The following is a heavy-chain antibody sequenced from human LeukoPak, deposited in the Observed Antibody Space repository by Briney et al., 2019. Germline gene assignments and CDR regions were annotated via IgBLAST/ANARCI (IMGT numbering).Heavy chain of an antibody. J-gene: IGHJ4*02. V-gene: IGHV4-39*01. D-gene: IGHD6-13*01. CDR1: GGSIRSSYYY. Sequence: SETLSLTCTVSGGSIRSSYYYWGWIRQPPGKGLEWIGSIYDSGSTYYNLSLKSRVTISVDTSKNQFSLKLNSVTAADTAVYYCARRSSSWYSKIDSWGQGTLVTVSS. CDR2: IYDSGST. CDR3: ARRSSSWYSKIDS.